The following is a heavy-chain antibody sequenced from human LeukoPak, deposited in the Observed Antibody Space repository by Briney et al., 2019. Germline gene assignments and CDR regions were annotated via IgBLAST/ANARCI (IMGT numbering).Heavy chain of an antibody. CDR2: IKSKTDGGTT. J-gene: IGHJ4*02. CDR1: GFTFSSYA. CDR3: TTRSDRDYYDSSGYSNDY. D-gene: IGHD3-22*01. V-gene: IGHV3-15*07. Sequence: GRSLRLSCAASGFTFSSYAMHWVRQAPGKGLEWVGRIKSKTDGGTTDYAAPVKGRFTISRDDSKNTLYLQMNSLKTEDTAVYYCTTRSDRDYYDSSGYSNDYWGQGTLVTVSS.